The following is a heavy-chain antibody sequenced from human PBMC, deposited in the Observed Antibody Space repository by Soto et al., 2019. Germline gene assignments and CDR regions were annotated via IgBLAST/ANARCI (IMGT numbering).Heavy chain of an antibody. CDR2: INPNSGGT. V-gene: IGHV1-2*02. J-gene: IGHJ6*02. D-gene: IGHD2-2*02. Sequence: ASVKVSCKASGYTFSGYYIHWLRQAPGQGLEWMGWINPNSGGTNYAQKFQGRVTVTRDTPTSAAYMELSRLTSDDTAVYYCARSLTEGYCTITGCYTRPLYGMDVWGQGTTVTVSS. CDR3: ARSLTEGYCTITGCYTRPLYGMDV. CDR1: GYTFSGYY.